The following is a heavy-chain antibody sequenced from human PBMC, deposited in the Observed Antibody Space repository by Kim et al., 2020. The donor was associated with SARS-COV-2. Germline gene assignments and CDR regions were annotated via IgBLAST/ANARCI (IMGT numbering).Heavy chain of an antibody. CDR3: ARGAPMVRGVKVNYYGMDV. CDR2: IYTSGST. V-gene: IGHV4-4*07. J-gene: IGHJ6*02. Sequence: SETLSLTCTVSGGSISSYYWSWIRQPAGKGLEWIGRIYTSGSTNYNPSLKSRVTMSVDTSKNQFSLKLSSVTAADTAVYYCARGAPMVRGVKVNYYGMDVWGQGTTVTVSS. D-gene: IGHD3-10*01. CDR1: GGSISSYY.